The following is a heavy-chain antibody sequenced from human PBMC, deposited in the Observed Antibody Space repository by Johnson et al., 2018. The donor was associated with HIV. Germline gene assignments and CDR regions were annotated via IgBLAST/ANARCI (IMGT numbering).Heavy chain of an antibody. Sequence: QVQLVESGGGLVQPGGSLRLSCEASGFTLSSYGTHWVRQAPGKGLEWVAGIWYDGSNKYYVDSVKGRFSISRDNSKNTLYLQMNSLRAEDTAVYYCAKCIWGSSLIDAFDIWGQGTTV. CDR2: IWYDGSNK. CDR3: AKCIWGSSLIDAFDI. CDR1: GFTLSSYG. J-gene: IGHJ3*02. D-gene: IGHD6-13*01. V-gene: IGHV3-33*06.